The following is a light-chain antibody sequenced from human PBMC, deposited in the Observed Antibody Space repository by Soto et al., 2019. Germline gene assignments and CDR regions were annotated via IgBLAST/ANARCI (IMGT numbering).Light chain of an antibody. J-gene: IGLJ1*01. CDR1: SSDVGGYNY. CDR2: EVS. CDR3: SSYTSSNTLEV. V-gene: IGLV2-14*01. Sequence: QSVLTQPASVSGSPGQSITISCTGTSSDVGGYNYVSWYQQQSGKAPKLMIHEVSNRPSGVSNRFSGSKSGNTASLTISGLQAEDEADYYCSSYTSSNTLEVFGVGTKVTVL.